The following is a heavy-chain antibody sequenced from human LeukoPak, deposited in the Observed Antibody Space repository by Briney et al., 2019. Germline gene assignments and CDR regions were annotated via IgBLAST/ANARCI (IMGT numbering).Heavy chain of an antibody. D-gene: IGHD1-26*01. CDR1: GYTFTSYY. Sequence: GASVTVSCKASGYTFTSYYMHWVRQAPGRGLEWMGIINPSGGSTSYAQKFQGRVTMTRDTSTSTVYMELSSLRSEDTAVYYCARDKPVGATRTGGAFDIWGQGTMVTVSS. V-gene: IGHV1-46*01. CDR2: INPSGGST. CDR3: ARDKPVGATRTGGAFDI. J-gene: IGHJ3*02.